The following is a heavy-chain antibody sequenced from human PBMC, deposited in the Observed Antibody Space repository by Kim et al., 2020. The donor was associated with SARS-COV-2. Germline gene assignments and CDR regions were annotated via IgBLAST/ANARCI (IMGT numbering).Heavy chain of an antibody. Sequence: NPSLKSRVTILLDTSKNHFSLNLTSATAADTAVYYCARARIWFGELGWFDSWGQGTLVTVSS. V-gene: IGHV4-31*02. CDR3: ARARIWFGELGWFDS. D-gene: IGHD3-10*01. J-gene: IGHJ5*01.